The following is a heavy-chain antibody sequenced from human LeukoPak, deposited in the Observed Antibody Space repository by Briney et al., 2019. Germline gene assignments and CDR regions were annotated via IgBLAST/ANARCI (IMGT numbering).Heavy chain of an antibody. D-gene: IGHD3-9*01. CDR3: ARGYDILTGSLPLLFDP. J-gene: IGHJ5*02. V-gene: IGHV4-4*02. CDR2: IYHSGST. CDR1: GGSISSSNW. Sequence: SETLSLTCAVSGGSISSSNWWSWVRQPPGKGLEWIGEIYHSGSTNYNPSLKSRVTISVDKSKNQFSLKLSSVTAADTAMYYCARGYDILTGSLPLLFDPWGQGTLVTVSS.